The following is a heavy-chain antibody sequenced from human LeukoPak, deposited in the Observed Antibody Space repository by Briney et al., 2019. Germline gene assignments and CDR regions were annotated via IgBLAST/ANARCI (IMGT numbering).Heavy chain of an antibody. Sequence: ASVKVSCKVSGYTLTELSMHWVRQAPGKGLEWMGGFDPEDGETIYAQKFQGRVTMTKDTSTDTAYMELSSLRSEDTAVYYCATTLGGSYRYWYFDLWGRGTLVTVSS. CDR1: GYTLTELS. J-gene: IGHJ2*01. D-gene: IGHD1-26*01. V-gene: IGHV1-24*01. CDR2: FDPEDGET. CDR3: ATTLGGSYRYWYFDL.